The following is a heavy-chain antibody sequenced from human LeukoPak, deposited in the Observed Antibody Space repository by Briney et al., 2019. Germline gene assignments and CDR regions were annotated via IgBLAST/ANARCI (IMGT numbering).Heavy chain of an antibody. D-gene: IGHD3-22*01. CDR2: INPNSGGT. V-gene: IGHV1-2*02. CDR1: GYTFTGYY. Sequence: ASVKVSCKASGYTFTGYYMHWVRQAPGQGLKWMGWINPNSGGTNYPLKFQGRVTMTRDTSISTAYMELSRLTSDDTAVYYCVPSNDYYYYFDYWGQGTLVTVSS. CDR3: VPSNDYYYYFDY. J-gene: IGHJ4*02.